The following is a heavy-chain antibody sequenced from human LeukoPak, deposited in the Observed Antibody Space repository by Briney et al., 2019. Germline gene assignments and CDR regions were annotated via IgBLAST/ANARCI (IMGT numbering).Heavy chain of an antibody. Sequence: GWSLRLSCAASGFSFSTYGMNWVRQSPGRGLEWVSSISYTSSYKSYGESVKGRFTISRDNAKNSVYLQMNSLRAEDTAVYYCARVVGYCSNSRCFKYYFDYWGLGTLVTVSS. CDR1: GFSFSTYG. V-gene: IGHV3-21*06. D-gene: IGHD2-2*01. CDR3: ARVVGYCSNSRCFKYYFDY. J-gene: IGHJ4*02. CDR2: ISYTSSYK.